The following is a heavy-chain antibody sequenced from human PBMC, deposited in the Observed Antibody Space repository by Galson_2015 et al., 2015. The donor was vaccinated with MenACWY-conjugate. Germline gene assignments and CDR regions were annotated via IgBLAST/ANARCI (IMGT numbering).Heavy chain of an antibody. CDR2: INPSGGST. CDR1: GYTFTSYY. CDR3: ASLGSSYGSEFDY. Sequence: SVKVSCKASGYTFTSYYMHWVRQAPGQGLEWMGIINPSGGSTSYAQKFQGRVTMTRDTSTSTVYMELSSLRSEDTAVYYCASLGSSYGSEFDYWGQGTLVTVSS. V-gene: IGHV1-46*01. J-gene: IGHJ4*02. D-gene: IGHD5-18*01.